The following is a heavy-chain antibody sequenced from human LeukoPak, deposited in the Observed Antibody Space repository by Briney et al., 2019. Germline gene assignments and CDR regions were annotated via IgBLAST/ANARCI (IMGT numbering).Heavy chain of an antibody. D-gene: IGHD6-13*01. CDR1: GFTFSSYG. CDR2: ISYDGSNK. J-gene: IGHJ4*02. Sequence: PGGSLRLSCAASGFTFSSYGMHWVRQAPGKGLEWVAVISYDGSNKYYADSVKGRFTVSRDSSKNTLYLQMNSLRAEDTAVYYCANPGAAAGTLDYWGQGTLVTVSS. V-gene: IGHV3-30*18. CDR3: ANPGAAAGTLDY.